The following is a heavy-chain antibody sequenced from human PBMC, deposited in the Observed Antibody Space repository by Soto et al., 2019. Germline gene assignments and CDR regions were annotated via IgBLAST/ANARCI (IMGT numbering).Heavy chain of an antibody. CDR3: ARMDQVPNNDYCYFYMDV. V-gene: IGHV3-48*02. CDR2: ISSSGMTI. J-gene: IGHJ6*03. D-gene: IGHD4-17*01. Sequence: EVQLVESGGGLVQPGGSLRLSCEASGFSFSTYSMNWVRQAPGKGLEWVSYISSSGMTIYYADSVKGRLTISRDNDKNSLYLQMHSLRDEDTAIYFCARMDQVPNNDYCYFYMDVWGTGTTVTVS. CDR1: GFSFSTYS.